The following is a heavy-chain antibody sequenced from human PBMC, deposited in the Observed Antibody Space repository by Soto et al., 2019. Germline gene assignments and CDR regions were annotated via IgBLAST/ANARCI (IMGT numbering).Heavy chain of an antibody. V-gene: IGHV4-61*01. CDR3: ARSLAAAAHPFFRFDY. J-gene: IGHJ4*02. Sequence: SETLSLTCTVSGGSVSSGSYYWSRIRQPPGKGLEWIGYIYYSGSTNYNPSLKGRVTISVDTSKNQFSLKLSSVTAADTAVYYCARSLAAAAHPFFRFDYWGQGTLVTVSS. CDR1: GGSVSSGSYY. D-gene: IGHD6-13*01. CDR2: IYYSGST.